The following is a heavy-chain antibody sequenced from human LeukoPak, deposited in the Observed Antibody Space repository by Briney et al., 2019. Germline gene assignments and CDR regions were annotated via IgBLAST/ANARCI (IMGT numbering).Heavy chain of an antibody. CDR3: ARHYYQSSGYPHFDY. CDR2: IYYSGST. CDR1: GGSISSSSYY. D-gene: IGHD3-22*01. J-gene: IGHJ4*02. Sequence: PSETLSLTCTVSGGSISSSSYYWGWIRQPPGKGLEWIGSIYYSGSTYYNPSLKSRVTISVDTSKNQFSLKLSSVTAADTAVYYCARHYYQSSGYPHFDYWGQGTLVTVSS. V-gene: IGHV4-39*01.